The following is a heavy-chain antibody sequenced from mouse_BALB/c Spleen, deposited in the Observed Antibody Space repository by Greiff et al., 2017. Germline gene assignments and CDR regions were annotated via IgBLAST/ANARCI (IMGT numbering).Heavy chain of an antibody. CDR1: GFTFSSYT. CDR3: ARRGYSLNLYSMDY. J-gene: IGHJ4*01. D-gene: IGHD2-3*01. V-gene: IGHV5-12-2*01. CDR2: ISNGGGST. Sequence: EVMLVESGGGLVQPGGSLKLSCAASGFTFSSYTMSWVRQTPEKRLEWVAYISNGGGSTYYPDTVKGRFTISRDNAKNTLYLQMSSLKSEDTAMYYCARRGYSLNLYSMDYWGQGTSVTVSS.